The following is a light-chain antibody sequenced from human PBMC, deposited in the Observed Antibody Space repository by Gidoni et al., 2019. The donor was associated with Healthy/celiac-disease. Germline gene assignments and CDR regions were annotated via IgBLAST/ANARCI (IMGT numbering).Light chain of an antibody. CDR1: QSLLHCSGYNY. CDR3: MGALQTPPWT. J-gene: IGKJ1*01. Sequence: IVLTQSPLSLPVTPGEPASISCRSSQSLLHCSGYNYLDWYLQKPGQSPQHLIDLDSNRASGVPDRFSGGGSGTGFTLENSEVKAEDVWVYYCMGALQTPPWTFXQXTNVEIK. CDR2: LDS. V-gene: IGKV2-28*01.